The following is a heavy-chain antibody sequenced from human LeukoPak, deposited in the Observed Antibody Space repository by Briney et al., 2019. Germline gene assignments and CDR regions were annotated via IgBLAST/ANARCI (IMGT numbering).Heavy chain of an antibody. CDR3: ARGTGSTREFDY. CDR1: GYSISSGSYY. J-gene: IGHJ4*02. V-gene: IGHV4-61*02. Sequence: SETLSLTCAVSGYSISSGSYYWSWIRQPAGKGLEWIGRIYTSGSTNYNPSLKSRVTISVDTSKNQFSLKLSAVTAADTAVYYCARGTGSTREFDYWGQGTLVTVSS. CDR2: IYTSGST. D-gene: IGHD2-2*01.